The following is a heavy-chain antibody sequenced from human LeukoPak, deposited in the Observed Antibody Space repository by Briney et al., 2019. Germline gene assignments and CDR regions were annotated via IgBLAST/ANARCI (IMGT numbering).Heavy chain of an antibody. J-gene: IGHJ4*02. V-gene: IGHV3-15*01. D-gene: IGHD1-1*01. CDR3: SKYNPYDALDY. CDR2: IKNKIDGGTT. CDR1: GFTFSQDW. Sequence: GGSLRLSCAGSGFTFSQDWMSWVRQVPGKGLEWLGLIKNKIDGGTTDYAVTVKGRFTLSRDDSKNTLYLQMNSLKTGDTAVYYCSKYNPYDALDYWGQGTLVTVSS.